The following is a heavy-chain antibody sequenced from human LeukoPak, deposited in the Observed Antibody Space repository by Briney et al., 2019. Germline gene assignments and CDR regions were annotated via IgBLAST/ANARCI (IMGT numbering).Heavy chain of an antibody. J-gene: IGHJ4*02. D-gene: IGHD3-10*01. CDR2: ISAYNGNT. CDR1: GSTFTSYG. CDR3: ARESPGPLPIASYY. V-gene: IGHV1-18*04. Sequence: ASVKLSCKAAGSTFTSYGISRVRQAPGPGLEWMGWISAYNGNTNYAQKLPGRVTMTTDTPTSTAYMELSSLRSDDTGVYYCARESPGPLPIASYYWGEGTLVTVSS.